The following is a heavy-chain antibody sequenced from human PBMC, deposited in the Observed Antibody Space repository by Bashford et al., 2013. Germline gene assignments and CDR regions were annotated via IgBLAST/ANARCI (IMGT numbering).Heavy chain of an antibody. D-gene: IGHD3-22*01. CDR2: IWPGDSDI. V-gene: IGHV5-51*01. CDR1: GYSFSNYW. Sequence: GESLKISCKGSGYSFSNYWIGWVRQMSGKGLEWMGVIWPGDSDIRYSPAFQGQVTVSADKSNSIAYLQWSSLKASDTAMYYCARRYYDSTGYHTPFDSWARERWSPSPQ. J-gene: IGHJ4*02. CDR3: ARRYYDSTGYHTPFDS.